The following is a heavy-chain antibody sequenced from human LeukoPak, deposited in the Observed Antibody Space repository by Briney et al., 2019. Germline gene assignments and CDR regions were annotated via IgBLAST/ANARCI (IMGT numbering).Heavy chain of an antibody. J-gene: IGHJ3*02. CDR3: ARDAGSHHDAFDI. D-gene: IGHD2-15*01. CDR1: GGSISSGDYY. Sequence: SQTLSLTCTVSGGSISSGDYYWSWLRRPPGKGLEWFGYIYYSGSTYYNPSLKSRVTISVDTSKNQFSLKLSSVTAADTAVYYCARDAGSHHDAFDIWGQGTMVTVSS. V-gene: IGHV4-30-4*01. CDR2: IYYSGST.